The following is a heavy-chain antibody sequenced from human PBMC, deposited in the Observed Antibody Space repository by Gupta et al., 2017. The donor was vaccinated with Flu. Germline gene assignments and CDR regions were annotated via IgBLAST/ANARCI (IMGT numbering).Heavy chain of an antibody. CDR2: ISSSCVP. CDR3: ARGHWAS. Sequence: EVQLVESGGGLVQPGGSLRLSCAASGFTFSDHDVSWVRQAPGKGLEWVSFISSSCVPYYTDSVKGRFTSSRDNAKNSVYLQMDSLRAEDTAFDYCARGHWASWGHGTLVTVSS. D-gene: IGHD3-16*01. V-gene: IGHV3-48*03. J-gene: IGHJ5*01. CDR1: GFTFSDHD.